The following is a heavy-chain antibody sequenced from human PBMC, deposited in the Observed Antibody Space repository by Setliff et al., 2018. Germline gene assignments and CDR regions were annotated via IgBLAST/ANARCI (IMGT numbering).Heavy chain of an antibody. D-gene: IGHD5-12*01. Sequence: SETLSLTCTVSGGSISSGSYYWSWIRQPAGKGLEWIGRIYTSGSTNYNPSLKSRVTISVDTSKNQFSLKLSSVTAADTAVYYCASSLVEMATMFDYWGQGTLVTVSS. J-gene: IGHJ4*02. CDR3: ASSLVEMATMFDY. CDR2: IYTSGST. CDR1: GGSISSGSYY. V-gene: IGHV4-61*02.